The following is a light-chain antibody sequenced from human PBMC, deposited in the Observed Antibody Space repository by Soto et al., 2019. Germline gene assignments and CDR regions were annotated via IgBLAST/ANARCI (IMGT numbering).Light chain of an antibody. V-gene: IGKV3D-15*01. CDR3: QHYNSWPVYT. CDR2: NAS. Sequence: IVLTQFPATLSVSPGERATLSCRAGDSIGTNVAWYQHKPGQSPRLLIYNASTRPPGVAARFSGSGSGTEFTLTTSSLQPEDFAVYYCQHYNSWPVYTFGQGTKLDI. CDR1: DSIGTN. J-gene: IGKJ2*01.